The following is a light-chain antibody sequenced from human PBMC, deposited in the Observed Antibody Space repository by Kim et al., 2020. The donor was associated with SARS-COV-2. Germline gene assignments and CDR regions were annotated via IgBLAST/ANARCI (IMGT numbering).Light chain of an antibody. J-gene: IGKJ1*01. Sequence: AIQMTQSLSSLFASVGDRVTITCRASQGIRNDLGWYQQKPGKAPKLLIYAASSVQSGVPSRFSGSGSGTDFTLTISSLQPEDFATYYCLQDYIYPRTFGQGTKVDIK. CDR3: LQDYIYPRT. V-gene: IGKV1-6*01. CDR1: QGIRND. CDR2: AAS.